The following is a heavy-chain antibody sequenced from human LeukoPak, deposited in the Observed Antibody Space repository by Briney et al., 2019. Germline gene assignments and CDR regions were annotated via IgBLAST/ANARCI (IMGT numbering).Heavy chain of an antibody. CDR2: INPNSGGT. Sequence: ASVKVSCKASGYTFTGYYMHWVRQAPGQGLEWMGWINPNSGGTNYAQKFQGGVTMTRDTSISTAYMELSRLRSDDTAVYYCARPFNWNYGVGWFDPWGQGTLVTVSS. CDR1: GYTFTGYY. CDR3: ARPFNWNYGVGWFDP. V-gene: IGHV1-2*02. J-gene: IGHJ5*02. D-gene: IGHD1-7*01.